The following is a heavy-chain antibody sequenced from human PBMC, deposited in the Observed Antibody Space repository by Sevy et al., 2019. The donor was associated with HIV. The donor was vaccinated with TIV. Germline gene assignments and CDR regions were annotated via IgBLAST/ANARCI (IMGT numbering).Heavy chain of an antibody. CDR2: INPNSGGT. Sequence: ASVKVSSKASGYTFTGYYMHWVRQAPGQGLEWMGWINPNSGGTNYAQKFQGRVTMTRDTSISTAYMELSRLRSDDTAVYYCAREGSVVPEYFQHWGQGTLVTVSS. J-gene: IGHJ1*01. CDR1: GYTFTGYY. D-gene: IGHD2-15*01. V-gene: IGHV1-2*02. CDR3: AREGSVVPEYFQH.